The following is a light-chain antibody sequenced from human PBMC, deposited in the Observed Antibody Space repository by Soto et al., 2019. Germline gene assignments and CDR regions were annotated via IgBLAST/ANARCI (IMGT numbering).Light chain of an antibody. V-gene: IGKV1-5*01. J-gene: IGKJ4*02. CDR1: QSISPW. Sequence: DIKMTQSPSTLSGSVGDRVTITGRASQSISPWLAWYQQKPGKAPKLLIYDVSRLEGGVPSRFTGSGSGTEFTLTINSLHPDDSATYYCPQYNSYCTVGPGTKVEIK. CDR2: DVS. CDR3: PQYNSYCT.